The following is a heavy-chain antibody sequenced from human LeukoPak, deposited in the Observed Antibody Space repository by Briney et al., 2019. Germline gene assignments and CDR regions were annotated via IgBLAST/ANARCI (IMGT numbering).Heavy chain of an antibody. CDR3: AKGSYYDSSGSFYFDY. CDR1: GFTFSSYA. V-gene: IGHV3-23*01. D-gene: IGHD3-22*01. Sequence: GGSLRLSCAASGFTFSSYAMSWARQAPGKGLEWVSGISGSGDNTYYADSVKGRFTISRDNSKNTLYVQVNSLGTEDTAAYYCAKGSYYDSSGSFYFDYWGQGTLVTVSS. J-gene: IGHJ4*02. CDR2: ISGSGDNT.